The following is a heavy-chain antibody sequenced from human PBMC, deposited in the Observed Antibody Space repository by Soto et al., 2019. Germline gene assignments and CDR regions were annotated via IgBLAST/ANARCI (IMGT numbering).Heavy chain of an antibody. Sequence: SETLSLTCTVSGGSISSYYWSWIRQPPGKGLEWIGYIYYSGSTNYNPSLKSRVTISVDTSKNQFSLKLSSVTAADTAVYYCAREALMVRRSPNAFDIWGQGTMVTVSS. CDR1: GGSISSYY. J-gene: IGHJ3*02. CDR3: AREALMVRRSPNAFDI. CDR2: IYYSGST. V-gene: IGHV4-59*01. D-gene: IGHD3-10*01.